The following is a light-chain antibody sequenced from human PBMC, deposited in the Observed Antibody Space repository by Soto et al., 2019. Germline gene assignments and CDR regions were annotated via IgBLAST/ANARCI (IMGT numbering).Light chain of an antibody. Sequence: QSVLTQPASVSGSPGQSITISCAGTSSDVGRYMYVSWYKQHPGHAPKLIIYDVYNRPSGVSNRFSGSKSGNAASLTISGLQAEDEATYYCTSYTSTSTPYVFGGGTKVTVL. CDR1: SSDVGRYMY. V-gene: IGLV2-14*01. CDR3: TSYTSTSTPYV. CDR2: DVY. J-gene: IGLJ1*01.